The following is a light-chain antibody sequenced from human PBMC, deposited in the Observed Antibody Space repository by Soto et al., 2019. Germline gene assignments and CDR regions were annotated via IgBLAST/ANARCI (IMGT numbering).Light chain of an antibody. CDR1: QSISTH. V-gene: IGKV1-39*01. CDR2: AAS. J-gene: IGKJ1*01. CDR3: QQYYSTPPT. Sequence: DIQMTQSPSSLSASVGDRVSITCRASQSISTHLSLYQQKPGKAPKLLIYAASSLQSWVPSRFTGSGSGTDFTLTISSLQAEDVAVYYCQQYYSTPPTFGQGTKVDIK.